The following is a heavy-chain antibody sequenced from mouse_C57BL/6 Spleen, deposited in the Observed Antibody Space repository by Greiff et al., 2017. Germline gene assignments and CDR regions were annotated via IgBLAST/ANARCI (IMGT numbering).Heavy chain of an antibody. D-gene: IGHD1-3*01. CDR2: IYPGSGST. J-gene: IGHJ1*03. V-gene: IGHV1-55*01. CDR1: GYTFTSYW. CDR3: ALLTREYFDV. Sequence: QVHVKQSGAELVKPGASVKMSCKASGYTFTSYWITWVKQRPGQGLEWIGDIYPGSGSTNYNEKFKSKATLTVDTSSSTAYMQLSSLTSEDSAVYYCALLTREYFDVWGTGTTVTVSS.